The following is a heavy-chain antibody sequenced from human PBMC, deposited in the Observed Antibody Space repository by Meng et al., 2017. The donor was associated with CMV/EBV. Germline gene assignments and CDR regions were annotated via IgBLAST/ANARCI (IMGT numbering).Heavy chain of an antibody. D-gene: IGHD3-3*01. Sequence: GGSLRLSCATSGFTFSRYNMNWVRQAPGKGLEGISYISSSSSTIYYADSVKGRFTISRDNARNSLYLQMDSLTAEDTAVYYCAREAGYDFWSGFNYGMDVWGQGTTVTVSS. J-gene: IGHJ6*02. CDR2: ISSSSSTI. V-gene: IGHV3-48*04. CDR3: AREAGYDFWSGFNYGMDV. CDR1: GFTFSRYN.